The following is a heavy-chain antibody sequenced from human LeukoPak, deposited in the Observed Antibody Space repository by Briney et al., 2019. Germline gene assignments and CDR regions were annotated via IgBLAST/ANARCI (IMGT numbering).Heavy chain of an antibody. Sequence: GGSLRLSCAASGLTFSSYSMNWVREAPGRGVAWVSSISSSSSYIYYADSVTGRFTISRDNAKNSRYLQMNSLRPEDTAVYYCARDGRTTIFPLYMDVWGKGTTVTVSS. CDR3: ARDGRTTIFPLYMDV. CDR1: GLTFSSYS. J-gene: IGHJ6*03. V-gene: IGHV3-21*01. D-gene: IGHD3-9*01. CDR2: ISSSSSYI.